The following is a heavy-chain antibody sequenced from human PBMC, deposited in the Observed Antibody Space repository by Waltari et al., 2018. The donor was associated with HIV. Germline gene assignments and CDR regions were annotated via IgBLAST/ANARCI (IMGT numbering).Heavy chain of an antibody. CDR2: IGEDGSNK. CDR1: GFTFKNYG. V-gene: IGHV3-33*01. CDR3: ARDRGGSSSLVLDS. Sequence: QVQLVESGGGVVQPGRSLRLSCAASGFTFKNYGMHWVRQAPGNGGSLVEVIGEDGSNKYYADSVKGRFTISRDNSKNRLYLQMNSLRAEDTAVYYCARDRGGSSSLVLDSWGQGTLVTVSS. J-gene: IGHJ4*02. D-gene: IGHD6-6*01.